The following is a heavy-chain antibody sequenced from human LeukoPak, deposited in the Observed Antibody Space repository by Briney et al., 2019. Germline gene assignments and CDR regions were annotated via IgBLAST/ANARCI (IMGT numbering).Heavy chain of an antibody. CDR2: INPNSGGT. CDR3: ARGRAAAGTLSFIEHYYYYMDV. V-gene: IGHV1-2*02. J-gene: IGHJ6*03. D-gene: IGHD6-13*01. Sequence: ASVKVSCKASGYTFTDYYMHWVRQDPGQGLEWMGWINPNSGGTNYAQKFQGRVTMTRNTSISTAYMELSSLRSEDTAVYYCARGRAAAGTLSFIEHYYYYMDVWGKGTTVTISS. CDR1: GYTFTDYY.